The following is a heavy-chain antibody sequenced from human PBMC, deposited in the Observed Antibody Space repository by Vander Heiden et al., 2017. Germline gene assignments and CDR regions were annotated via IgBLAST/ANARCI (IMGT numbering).Heavy chain of an antibody. V-gene: IGHV4-59*01. CDR1: GGSISTYY. CDR2: VYHSGTA. Sequence: QVQLQESGPGLVKPSETLSLTCTVSGGSISTYYWNWIRQTPAKGLEWIGFVYHSGTANVNPSRRSRVLISVDTSKNQFSLRLTSVTAADTAVYYCARAYYDRGDAYWGGFDSWGQGALVTVSS. CDR3: ARAYYDRGDAYWGGFDS. D-gene: IGHD3-16*01. J-gene: IGHJ4*02.